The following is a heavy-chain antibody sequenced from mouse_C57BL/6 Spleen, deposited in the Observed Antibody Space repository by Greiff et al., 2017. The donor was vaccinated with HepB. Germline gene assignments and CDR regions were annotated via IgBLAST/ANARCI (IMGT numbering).Heavy chain of an antibody. CDR1: GFTFSDYY. D-gene: IGHD1-1*01. CDR3: ARKEGYYGSSSAWFAY. J-gene: IGHJ3*01. Sequence: EVKLVESGGGLVQPGGSLKLSCAASGFTFSDYYMYWVRQTPEKRLEWVAYISNGGGSTYYPDTVKGRFTISRDNAKNTLYLQMSRLKSEDTAMYYCARKEGYYGSSSAWFAYWGQGTLVTVSA. CDR2: ISNGGGST. V-gene: IGHV5-12*01.